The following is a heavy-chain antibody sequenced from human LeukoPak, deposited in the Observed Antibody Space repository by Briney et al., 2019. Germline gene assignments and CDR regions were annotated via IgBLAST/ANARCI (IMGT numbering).Heavy chain of an antibody. D-gene: IGHD1-1*01. J-gene: IGHJ5*02. CDR2: IGSDGSSE. V-gene: IGHV3-30*04. CDR1: GFTFSNHA. CDR3: ASAVERWLDP. Sequence: GGSLRLSCVGSGFTFSNHAVHWVRQSPGTGLEWLAIIGSDGSSEFYVESVEGRFTLSRDNSRNTVCLQMNSLRPEDTGVYHCASAVERWLDPWGKGALVTVSS.